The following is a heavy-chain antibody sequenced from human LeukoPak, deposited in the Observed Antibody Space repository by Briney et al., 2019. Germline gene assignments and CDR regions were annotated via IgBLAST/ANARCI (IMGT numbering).Heavy chain of an antibody. D-gene: IGHD2-21*02. CDR2: IYYSGST. V-gene: IGHV4-59*12. J-gene: IGHJ4*02. CDR3: ARFDIVVVTAPRYYFDY. CDR1: GGSISSYY. Sequence: PSETLSLTCTVSGGSISSYYWSWIRQPPGKGLEWIGYIYYSGSTNYNPSLKSRVTISVDTSKNQFSLKLSSVTAADTAVYYCARFDIVVVTAPRYYFDYWGQGTLVTVSS.